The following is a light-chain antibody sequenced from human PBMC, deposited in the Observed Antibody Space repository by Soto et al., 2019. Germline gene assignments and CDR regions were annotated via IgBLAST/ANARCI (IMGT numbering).Light chain of an antibody. J-gene: IGKJ2*01. CDR1: QSVSRN. CDR3: QQYNNWPYT. CDR2: AAS. Sequence: EIVMTQSPATLSVSPGERATLSCRASQSVSRNLAWYQQKPGQAPRLLIYAASTRATGIPARFSGSGSGTEVTLTISSLQSEDFAVYYCQQYNNWPYTFGQGTKLEIK. V-gene: IGKV3-15*01.